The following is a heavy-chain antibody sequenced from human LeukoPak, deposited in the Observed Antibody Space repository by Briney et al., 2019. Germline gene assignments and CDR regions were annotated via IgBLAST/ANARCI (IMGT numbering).Heavy chain of an antibody. CDR1: GFTFSSYA. V-gene: IGHV3-23*01. Sequence: GGSLRPSCAASGFTFSSYAMSWVRQAPGKGLEWVSAISGSGGSTYYADSVKGRFTISRDNSKNTLYLQMNSLRAEDTAVYYCAKSPTYYYDSSGYYRYWGQGTLVTVSS. CDR3: AKSPTYYYDSSGYYRY. CDR2: ISGSGGST. J-gene: IGHJ4*02. D-gene: IGHD3-22*01.